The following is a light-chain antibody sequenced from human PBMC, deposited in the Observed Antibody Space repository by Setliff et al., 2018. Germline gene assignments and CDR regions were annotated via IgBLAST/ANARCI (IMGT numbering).Light chain of an antibody. CDR3: ATWDDSLNGYV. J-gene: IGLJ1*01. V-gene: IGLV1-44*01. CDR2: SIN. Sequence: QSALTQPPSASGTPGQGVTISCSGGSSNVGNNAVNWYQQLPRTTPKLLIYSINQRPSGVPDRFSGSKSGTSASLVIYGLQPEDEADYYCATWDDSLNGYVFGTGTKVT. CDR1: SSNVGNNA.